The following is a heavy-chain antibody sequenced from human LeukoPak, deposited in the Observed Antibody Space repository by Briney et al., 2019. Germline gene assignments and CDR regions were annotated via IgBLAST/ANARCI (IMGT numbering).Heavy chain of an antibody. V-gene: IGHV4-4*07. D-gene: IGHD3-22*01. J-gene: IGHJ4*02. Sequence: SETLSLTCAVSGGSITGYYWNWIRQPAGQGLERLGRVYSSGVGNYNPSLTSRVTMSVDTSKNQSSLKLTSLTAADTAVYYCAREEFLHEIDSSGYFVYWGQGTLVTVSS. CDR3: AREEFLHEIDSSGYFVY. CDR2: VYSSGVG. CDR1: GGSITGYY.